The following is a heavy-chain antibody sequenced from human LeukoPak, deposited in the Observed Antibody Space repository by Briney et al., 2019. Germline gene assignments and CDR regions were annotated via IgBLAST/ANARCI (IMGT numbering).Heavy chain of an antibody. V-gene: IGHV3-48*03. J-gene: IGHJ3*02. D-gene: IGHD1-26*01. CDR1: GFTFSTYE. CDR3: ARHTLVGADAFDI. Sequence: PGGSLRLSCAASGFTFSTYEMNWARQAPGKGLEWVSYISSSGSTIYYADSVKGRFTISRDNAKNSLYLQMNSLRAEETAVYYCARHTLVGADAFDIWGQGTMVTVSS. CDR2: ISSSGSTI.